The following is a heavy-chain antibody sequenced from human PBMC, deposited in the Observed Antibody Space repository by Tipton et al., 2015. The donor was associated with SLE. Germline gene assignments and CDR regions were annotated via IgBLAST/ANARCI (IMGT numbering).Heavy chain of an antibody. Sequence: QLVQSGAEVKKPGESLKISCKGSGYTFTSHWIAWVRLMPGKGLEWMGIIYPGDSETRYSPSFQGQVTISADKSISTAFLQWSSLRASDTAIYYCARDLSVQGLVSPHLDYWGPGTLVTVSS. CDR2: IYPGDSET. CDR3: ARDLSVQGLVSPHLDY. V-gene: IGHV5-51*03. D-gene: IGHD3/OR15-3a*01. CDR1: GYTFTSHW. J-gene: IGHJ4*01.